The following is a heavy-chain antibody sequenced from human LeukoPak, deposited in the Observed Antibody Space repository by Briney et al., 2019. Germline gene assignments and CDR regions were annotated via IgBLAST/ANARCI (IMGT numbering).Heavy chain of an antibody. J-gene: IGHJ4*02. CDR2: IYYSGST. Sequence: SETLSLTCTVSGGSISSYYWSWIRQPPGKGLEWIGYIYYSGSTNYNPSLKSRVTISVDTSKNQFSLKLSSVTAADTAVYYCAGAKGGRRFLEWLLDYWGQGTLVTVSS. CDR3: AGAKGGRRFLEWLLDY. V-gene: IGHV4-59*01. CDR1: GGSISSYY. D-gene: IGHD3-3*01.